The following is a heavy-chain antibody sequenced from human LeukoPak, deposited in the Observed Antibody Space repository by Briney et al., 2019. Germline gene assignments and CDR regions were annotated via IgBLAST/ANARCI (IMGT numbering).Heavy chain of an antibody. Sequence: HTGGSLRLSCAASGFTFRNYAMSWVRQAPGKGLEWVSTLSGNNGDTYNADPVKGRFTISRDNSKDTLYLQLTSLRAEDTAVYYCAKTRHDISILDSWGQGTLVTVSS. CDR3: AKTRHDISILDS. CDR2: LSGNNGDT. D-gene: IGHD6-6*01. V-gene: IGHV3-23*01. CDR1: GFTFRNYA. J-gene: IGHJ4*02.